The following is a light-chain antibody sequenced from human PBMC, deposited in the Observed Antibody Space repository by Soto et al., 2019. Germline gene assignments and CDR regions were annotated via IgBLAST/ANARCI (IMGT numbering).Light chain of an antibody. CDR1: QSLLSSNGKNY. CDR2: FAS. Sequence: DLVMTQPPLSLPVTPGESASISCRSSQSLLSSNGKNYLNWYLQKPGQSQQLLIYFASTRASGVPDRFSGSGSGTHFTLKISRVEAEDGGGDYCLQALQSPPTFGQGTRLEI. CDR3: LQALQSPPT. J-gene: IGKJ5*01. V-gene: IGKV2-28*01.